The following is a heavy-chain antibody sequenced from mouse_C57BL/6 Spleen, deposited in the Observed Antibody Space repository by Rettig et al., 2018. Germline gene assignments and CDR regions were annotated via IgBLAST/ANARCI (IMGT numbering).Heavy chain of an antibody. CDR3: ARDRSSSYWYFDV. J-gene: IGHJ1*03. CDR2: INYDGSST. D-gene: IGHD1-1*01. V-gene: IGHV5-16*01. Sequence: EVKLVESEGGLVQPGSSMKLSCTASGFTFSDYYMAWVRQVPEKGLEWVANINYDGSSTYYLDSLKSRFIISRDNAKNILYLQMSSLKSEDTATYYCARDRSSSYWYFDVWGTGTTVTVSS. CDR1: GFTFSDYY.